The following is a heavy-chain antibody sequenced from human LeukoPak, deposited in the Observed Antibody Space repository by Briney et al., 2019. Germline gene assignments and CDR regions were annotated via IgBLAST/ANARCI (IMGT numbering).Heavy chain of an antibody. J-gene: IGHJ4*02. CDR3: AKDGSSSPYFFDY. CDR2: ISSGGGAT. Sequence: PGGSLRLSCAASGFTFSSYAMARVRQAPGKGLDWVSGISSGGGATYYANSVKGRFTISRDNSKNTLYLQMNSLRGEDTAVYYCAKDGSSSPYFFDYWGRGTLVTVSS. V-gene: IGHV3-23*01. D-gene: IGHD6-6*01. CDR1: GFTFSSYA.